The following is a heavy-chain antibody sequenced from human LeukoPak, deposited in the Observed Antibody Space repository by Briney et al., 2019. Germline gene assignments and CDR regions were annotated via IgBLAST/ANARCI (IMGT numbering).Heavy chain of an antibody. CDR2: IKSKTDGGTT. J-gene: IGHJ6*03. Sequence: GGSLRLSRAASGFTFSSYWMSWVRQAPGKGLEWVGRIKSKTDGGTTDYAAPVKGRFTISRDDSKNTLYLQMNSLKTEDTAVYYCTTIGGGYSMDVWGKGTTVTISS. D-gene: IGHD2-15*01. CDR1: GFTFSSYW. CDR3: TTIGGGYSMDV. V-gene: IGHV3-15*01.